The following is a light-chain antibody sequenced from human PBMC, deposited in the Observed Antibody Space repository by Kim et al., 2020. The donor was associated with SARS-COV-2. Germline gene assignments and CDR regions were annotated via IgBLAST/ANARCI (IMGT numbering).Light chain of an antibody. CDR1: QSISGV. CDR3: QQYSNRWT. CDR2: DAS. J-gene: IGKJ1*01. Sequence: SGSVGDKVTITCRASQSISGVVAWYQQKPGKAPKLLIYDASSLESGVPSRFSGSGSGTDFTLIVSSLQPDDFATYYCQQYSNRWTFGQGTKVDIK. V-gene: IGKV1-5*01.